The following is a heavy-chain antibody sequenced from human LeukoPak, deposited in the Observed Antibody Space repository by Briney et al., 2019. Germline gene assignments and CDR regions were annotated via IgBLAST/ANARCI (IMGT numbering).Heavy chain of an antibody. CDR3: VKDRRFYGAGTYYNLDY. D-gene: IGHD3-10*01. Sequence: PGRSLRLSCAASGFIFSTHGIHWVRQAPGKGLEWVSLISYDGSKKYYADSVKGRFTISRDNSKSTLYLQLNSLRAEDTAVYYCVKDRRFYGAGTYYNLDYWGQGTLVTVSS. V-gene: IGHV3-30*18. CDR1: GFIFSTHG. J-gene: IGHJ4*02. CDR2: ISYDGSKK.